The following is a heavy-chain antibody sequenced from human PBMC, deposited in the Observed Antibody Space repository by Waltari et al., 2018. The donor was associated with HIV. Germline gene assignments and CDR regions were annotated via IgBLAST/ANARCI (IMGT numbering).Heavy chain of an antibody. V-gene: IGHV5-51*01. CDR1: GYSFTTYW. Sequence: EVQLVQSGAEVKKPGESLKISCKGSGYSFTTYWIGWVRQMPGKGLEWMGIIYPGGPDTRYSPTLQSQVTTSADESTSTPYLQWSSLKAADTAMYYCARQGGDLRGIPPLLWVFDTWGQGTLVTVSS. CDR3: ARQGGDLRGIPPLLWVFDT. CDR2: IYPGGPDT. D-gene: IGHD3-10*01. J-gene: IGHJ4*02.